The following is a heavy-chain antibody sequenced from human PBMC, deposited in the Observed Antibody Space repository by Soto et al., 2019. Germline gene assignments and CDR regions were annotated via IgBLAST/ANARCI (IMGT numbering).Heavy chain of an antibody. D-gene: IGHD2-2*01. CDR3: ARLSRDQGDF. Sequence: VQLVESGGGLVEPGGSLRLSCAASGFTFSDYYMSWLRQAPGKGLEWVSIISSRDDVTYHADSVKGRFIISMDNAQNSLDLQMHSLRVEDTAIYYCARLSRDQGDFWGQGTLVTVSS. V-gene: IGHV3-11*01. CDR1: GFTFSDYY. J-gene: IGHJ4*02. CDR2: ISSRDDVT.